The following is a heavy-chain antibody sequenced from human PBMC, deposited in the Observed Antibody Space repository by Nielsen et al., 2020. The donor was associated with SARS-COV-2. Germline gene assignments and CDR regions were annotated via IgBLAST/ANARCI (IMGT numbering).Heavy chain of an antibody. V-gene: IGHV3-9*01. D-gene: IGHD3-22*01. J-gene: IGHJ5*02. CDR3: VKVGWVVTSMSWFDP. Sequence: SLKISCAASGFRFDDYAMHWVRQAPGKGLEWVSGIRWKSDSKGYAGSVKGPFTISRDNARNSLPLQMNSLRDEDTALYYCVKVGWVVTSMSWFDPWGQGTLVTVSS. CDR2: IRWKSDSK. CDR1: GFRFDDYA.